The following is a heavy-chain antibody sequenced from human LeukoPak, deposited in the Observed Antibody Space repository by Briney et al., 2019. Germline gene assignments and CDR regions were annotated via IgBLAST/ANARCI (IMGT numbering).Heavy chain of an antibody. CDR3: AKRDSSGSYYFDY. D-gene: IGHD3-22*01. V-gene: IGHV3-30*18. Sequence: PGGSLRLSCAASGFTFSKNGMHWVRQAPGKGLEWVAAISYDGSNKYYADSVKGRFTISRDNSKNTLYLQMNSLRAEDTAVFYCAKRDSSGSYYFDYWGQGTLVTVSS. CDR1: GFTFSKNG. CDR2: ISYDGSNK. J-gene: IGHJ4*02.